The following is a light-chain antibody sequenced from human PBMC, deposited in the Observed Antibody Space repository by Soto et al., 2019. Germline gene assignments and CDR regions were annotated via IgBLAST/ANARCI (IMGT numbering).Light chain of an antibody. CDR1: SSDIGGYNY. J-gene: IGLJ1*01. V-gene: IGLV2-14*01. CDR2: EVS. Sequence: QSALTQPASVSGSPGQSITISCTGTSSDIGGYNYVSWYQQHPGKVPKLMIYEVSNRPSGVSDRFSGSRSGNTASLTISGLQAEDESDYYCCSKTSSITYVFGSGTKVTVL. CDR3: CSKTSSITYV.